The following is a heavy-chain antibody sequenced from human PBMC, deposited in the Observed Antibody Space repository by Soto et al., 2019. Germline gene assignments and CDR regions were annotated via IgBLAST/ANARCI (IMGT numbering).Heavy chain of an antibody. D-gene: IGHD2-8*01. J-gene: IGHJ4*02. Sequence: EVQLVESGGGLVEPGGSLRLSCAASGFSFTNAWMSWVRQAPGKGLECVGRIKSKADGGTTDYAAPVKGRFTISRDDSKNILYLQMSSLKTEDTAVFFCVTDRRATNSPAQFDFWGQGTLVTVSS. CDR1: GFSFTNAW. CDR2: IKSKADGGTT. V-gene: IGHV3-15*01. CDR3: VTDRRATNSPAQFDF.